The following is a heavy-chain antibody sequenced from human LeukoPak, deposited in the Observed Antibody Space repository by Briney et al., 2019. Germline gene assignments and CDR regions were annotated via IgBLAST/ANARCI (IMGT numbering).Heavy chain of an antibody. D-gene: IGHD4-11*01. V-gene: IGHV4-39*07. Sequence: SETLSLTCAVSGASISGSGYYWGGIRQPPGKGLEWIGNIYYSGSTYYNPSLKSRVTISVDTSKNQFSLKVSSVTAADSAVYYCARWPRERNRITVTNYYYYMDVWGRGTTVTVSS. CDR3: ARWPRERNRITVTNYYYYMDV. CDR2: IYYSGST. J-gene: IGHJ6*03. CDR1: GASISGSGYY.